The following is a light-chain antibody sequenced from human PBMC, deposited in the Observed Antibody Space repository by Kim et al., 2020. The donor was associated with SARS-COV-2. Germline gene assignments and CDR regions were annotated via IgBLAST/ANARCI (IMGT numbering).Light chain of an antibody. Sequence: QSVLTQPPSVSGAPGQRVTISCTGSSSNIGAGYDVHWYQQLPGTAPKLLIYGNNNRPSGVPDRFSGSKSGTSASLAITGLQAEDEADYYCQSYAISLWWILGGGTQLTVL. V-gene: IGLV1-40*01. J-gene: IGLJ2*01. CDR3: QSYAISLWWI. CDR2: GNN. CDR1: SSNIGAGYD.